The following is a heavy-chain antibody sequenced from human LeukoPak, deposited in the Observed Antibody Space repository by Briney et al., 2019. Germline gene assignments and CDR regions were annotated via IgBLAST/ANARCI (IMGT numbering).Heavy chain of an antibody. CDR2: INHSGST. V-gene: IGHV4-34*01. D-gene: IGHD4-17*01. CDR1: GFTFNSYA. CDR3: ASSPTTVTTYYYYGMDV. Sequence: PGGSLRLSCAASGFTFNSYAMSWVRQAPGKGLEWIGEINHSGSTNYNPSLKSRVTISVGTSKNQFSLKLSSVTAADTAVYYCASSPTTVTTYYYYGMDVWGQGTTVTVSS. J-gene: IGHJ6*02.